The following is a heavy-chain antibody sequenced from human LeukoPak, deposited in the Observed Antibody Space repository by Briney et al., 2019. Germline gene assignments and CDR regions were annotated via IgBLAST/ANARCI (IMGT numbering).Heavy chain of an antibody. CDR3: ARDKVGSYFGYNY. J-gene: IGHJ4*02. V-gene: IGHV1-18*01. D-gene: IGHD1-26*01. CDR2: ISAYNGNT. Sequence: XXWISAYNGNTNYAQKLQGRVTMTTDTSTSTAYMELRSLRSDDTAAYYCARDKVGSYFGYNYWGQGTLVTVSS.